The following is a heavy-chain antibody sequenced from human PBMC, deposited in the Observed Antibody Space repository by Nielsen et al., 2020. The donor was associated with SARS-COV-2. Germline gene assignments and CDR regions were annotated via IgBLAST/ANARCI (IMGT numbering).Heavy chain of an antibody. V-gene: IGHV3-30*03. J-gene: IGHJ6*02. CDR1: GFTFSSYS. CDR3: ASLNHYYYYGMDV. CDR2: ISYDRSNK. Sequence: GESLKISCAASGFTFSSYSMNWVRQAPGKGLEWVAVISYDRSNKYYADSVKGRFTISRDNSKNTLYLQMNSLRAEDTAVYYCASLNHYYYYGMDVWGQGTTVTVSS.